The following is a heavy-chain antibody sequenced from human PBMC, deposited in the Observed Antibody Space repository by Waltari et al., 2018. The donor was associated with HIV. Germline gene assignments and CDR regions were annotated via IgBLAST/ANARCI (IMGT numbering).Heavy chain of an antibody. CDR2: ISYDGSNK. CDR1: GFIFSSYG. V-gene: IGHV3-30*18. Sequence: QVQLLESGGGVVQPGRSLRLSCAASGFIFSSYGLHSVRPAPGKGLEWGAVISYDGSNKYYADSVKGRFTISRDHSKNMLYLQMNSLRAEDTAVYYCAKEETRVFSSTSFYYYYGMDVWGQGTTVTVSS. D-gene: IGHD2-2*01. J-gene: IGHJ6*02. CDR3: AKEETRVFSSTSFYYYYGMDV.